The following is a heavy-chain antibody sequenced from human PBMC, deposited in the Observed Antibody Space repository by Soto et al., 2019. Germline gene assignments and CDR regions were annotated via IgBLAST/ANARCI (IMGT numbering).Heavy chain of an antibody. V-gene: IGHV1-3*01. CDR1: GYTFTGYA. Sequence: ASVKVSCKASGYTFTGYAMHWVRQAPGQRLEWMGWINAGNGNTKYSQKFQGRVTITRDTSASTAYMELSSLRSEDTAVYYCARDSRYFGFDPWGQGTLVTVSS. CDR2: INAGNGNT. D-gene: IGHD3-16*02. CDR3: ARDSRYFGFDP. J-gene: IGHJ5*02.